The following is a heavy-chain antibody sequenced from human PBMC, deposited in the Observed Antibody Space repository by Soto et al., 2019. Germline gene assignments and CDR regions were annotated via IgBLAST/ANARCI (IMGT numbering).Heavy chain of an antibody. CDR2: MNPNSGNT. V-gene: IGHV1-8*01. CDR3: ARGRGDYIWGSYRYIRGDY. Sequence: ASVKVSCKASGYTFTSYDINWVRQATGQGLEWMGWMNPNSGNTGYAQKFQGRVTMTRNTSISTAYMELGSLRSEDTAVYYCARGRGDYIWGSYRYIRGDYWGQGTLVTVSS. J-gene: IGHJ4*02. D-gene: IGHD3-16*02. CDR1: GYTFTSYD.